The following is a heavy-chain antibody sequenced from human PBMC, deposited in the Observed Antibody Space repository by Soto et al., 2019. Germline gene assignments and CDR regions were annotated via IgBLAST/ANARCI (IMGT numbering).Heavy chain of an antibody. Sequence: SGGSLRLSCTVSGFTFRSYAMNWVRRAPGGGLEWVSNIIGSGDSASYADSVKGRFTISRDNSQNTLFLQMDSLRVDDTATYYCAKDRAFRTVAGADRWGQGTLVTVSS. CDR2: IIGSGDSA. CDR3: AKDRAFRTVAGADR. D-gene: IGHD6-19*01. J-gene: IGHJ4*01. V-gene: IGHV3-23*01. CDR1: GFTFRSYA.